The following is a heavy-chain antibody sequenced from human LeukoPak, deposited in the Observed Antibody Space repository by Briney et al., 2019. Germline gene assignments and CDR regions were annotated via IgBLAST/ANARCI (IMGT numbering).Heavy chain of an antibody. Sequence: GGSLRLSCAASGFTFSNAWMSWVRQAPGKGLEWVGRVKSKTDGGTTDYAAPVKGRFTISRDDSKNTLYLQMNSLKTEDTAVYYCTTRVVAATRDDWGQGTLVTVSS. CDR1: GFTFSNAW. J-gene: IGHJ4*02. CDR3: TTRVVAATRDD. V-gene: IGHV3-15*01. CDR2: VKSKTDGGTT. D-gene: IGHD2-15*01.